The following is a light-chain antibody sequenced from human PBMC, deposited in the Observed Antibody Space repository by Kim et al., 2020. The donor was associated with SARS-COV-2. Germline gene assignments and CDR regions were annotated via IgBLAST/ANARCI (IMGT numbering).Light chain of an antibody. CDR1: ALPKQY. CDR3: QSADSSGTYV. J-gene: IGLJ1*01. CDR2: KDS. Sequence: SPGKTARIPCPGDALPKQYAYWYQQKPGQAPVLVIYKDSERPSGIPERFSGSSSGTTVTLTISGVQAEDEADYYCQSADSSGTYVFGTGTKVTVL. V-gene: IGLV3-25*03.